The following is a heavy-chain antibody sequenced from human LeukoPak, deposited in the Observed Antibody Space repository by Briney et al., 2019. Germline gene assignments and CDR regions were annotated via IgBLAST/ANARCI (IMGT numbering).Heavy chain of an antibody. CDR2: IIPIFGTA. D-gene: IGHD6-13*01. CDR1: GGTFSNYA. J-gene: IGHJ3*02. V-gene: IGHV1-69*05. Sequence: SVKVSCKASGGTFSNYAVSWVRQAPGQGLEWMGGIIPIFGTANYAQKFQGRVTITTDESTSTAYMEVSSVRFEDTAVYYCAKDRASSSWSRDAFDIWGQGTVVTVSS. CDR3: AKDRASSSWSRDAFDI.